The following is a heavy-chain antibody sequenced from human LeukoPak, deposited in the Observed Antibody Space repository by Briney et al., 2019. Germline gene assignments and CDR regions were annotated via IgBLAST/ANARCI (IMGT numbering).Heavy chain of an antibody. CDR3: ATLPDYGGNTYFYYYGMDV. V-gene: IGHV4-34*01. CDR1: GGSFSGYY. CDR2: INHSGST. J-gene: IGHJ6*02. D-gene: IGHD4-23*01. Sequence: SETLSLTCAVYGGSFSGYYWSWIRQPPGKGLEWIGEINHSGSTNYNPSFKSRVTISVDTSKNQFSLKLSSVTAADTAVYYCATLPDYGGNTYFYYYGMDVWGQGTTVTVSS.